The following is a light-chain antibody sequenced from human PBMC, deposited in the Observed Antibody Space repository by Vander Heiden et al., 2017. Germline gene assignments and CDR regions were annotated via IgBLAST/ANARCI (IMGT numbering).Light chain of an antibody. V-gene: IGKV1-39*01. CDR3: QQSYSTPRST. CDR1: QSISSY. J-gene: IGKJ1*01. CDR2: AAS. Sequence: DIQMTQSPSSLSAPVGDRVTITCRASQSISSYLNWYQQKPGKAPTLLIYAASSLQSGVPSRCSGSGSGTDVTLTISSLQPEDFATYYCQQSYSTPRSTFGQGTKVEIK.